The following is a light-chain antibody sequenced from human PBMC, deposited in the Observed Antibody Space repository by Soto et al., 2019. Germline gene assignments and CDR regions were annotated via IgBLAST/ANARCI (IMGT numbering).Light chain of an antibody. J-gene: IGKJ4*01. V-gene: IGKV3-20*01. CDR2: GAS. CDR1: QSVTNTY. Sequence: EIVLTQSPGTLSLSPGERATLSCRAIQSVTNTYLAWYQQKPVQAPRLLIYGASNRATGIPDRFSGSGSGTDFTLTISRLEPEDFAVYYCQHYGNSLQLTFGGGTKVDIK. CDR3: QHYGNSLQLT.